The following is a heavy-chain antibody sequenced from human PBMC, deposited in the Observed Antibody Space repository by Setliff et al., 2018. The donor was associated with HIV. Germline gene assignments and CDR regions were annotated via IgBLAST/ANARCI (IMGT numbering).Heavy chain of an antibody. J-gene: IGHJ4*02. CDR2: INPNTGGT. Sequence: ASVKVSCKASGYTFSGYFMHWVRQAPGQGLEWMGRINPNTGGTNYSKKFQDRVTVTRDTSISTAYMELSRLTSDDTAVYYCARDHRGLNWGQGTLVTVSS. CDR3: ARDHRGLN. V-gene: IGHV1-2*02. CDR1: GYTFSGYF.